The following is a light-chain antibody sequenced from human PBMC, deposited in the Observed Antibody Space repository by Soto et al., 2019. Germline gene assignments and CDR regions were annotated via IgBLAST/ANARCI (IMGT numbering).Light chain of an antibody. J-gene: IGKJ4*01. CDR2: GAS. V-gene: IGKV3-15*01. CDR3: QQYDNWPLT. Sequence: EIVLTQSPATLSVSPLERDSLXGRASQSVSSRLAWYQQKPGQAPGLLIYGASTRATGIPARFSGSGSGTEFTLTISSLQSEDFAVYYCQQYDNWPLTFGGGTKVDIK. CDR1: QSVSSR.